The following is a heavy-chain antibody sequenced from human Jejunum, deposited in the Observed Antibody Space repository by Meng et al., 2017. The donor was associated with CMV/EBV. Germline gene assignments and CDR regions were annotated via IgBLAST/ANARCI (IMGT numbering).Heavy chain of an antibody. CDR3: AKDVGY. J-gene: IGHJ4*02. CDR1: GFTFSNYG. V-gene: IGHV3-30*02. D-gene: IGHD1-26*01. CDR2: IEHDGSNK. Sequence: QVQLVASGGGVVQPGGSLRLSCAASGFTFSNYGIHWVRQAPGKGLEWVAFIEHDGSNKYYADSVKGRFTISRDNSKNTLYLQMNSLRVEDTAVYYCAKDVGYWGQGTLVTVSS.